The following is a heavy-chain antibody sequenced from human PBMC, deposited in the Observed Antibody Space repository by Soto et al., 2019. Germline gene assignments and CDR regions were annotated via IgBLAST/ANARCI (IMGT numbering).Heavy chain of an antibody. Sequence: SETLSLTCTVSGGSIRRYYSRWIRRPPWKGLEWIGYMYNTGSTVYNPSFKSRVTISVDTSKNQFSLKLNSVTAADTAVYYCARDLWGYCGTDCYPLDVWGQGTTVTVS. D-gene: IGHD2-21*02. CDR1: GGSIRRYY. CDR3: ARDLWGYCGTDCYPLDV. J-gene: IGHJ6*02. V-gene: IGHV4-59*01. CDR2: MYNTGST.